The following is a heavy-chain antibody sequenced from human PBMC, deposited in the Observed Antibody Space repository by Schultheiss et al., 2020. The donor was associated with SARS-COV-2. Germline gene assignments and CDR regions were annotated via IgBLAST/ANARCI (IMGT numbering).Heavy chain of an antibody. CDR2: INPSGGST. V-gene: IGHV1-46*01. CDR3: ARVSIAALIYYYYGMDV. D-gene: IGHD6-13*01. Sequence: KVSCKASGYTFTGYYMHWVRQAPGQGLEWMGIINPSGGSTSYAQKFQGRVTMTRDTSTSTVYMELRSLRSDDTAVYYCARVSIAALIYYYYGMDVWGQGTTVTVSS. J-gene: IGHJ6*02. CDR1: GYTFTGYY.